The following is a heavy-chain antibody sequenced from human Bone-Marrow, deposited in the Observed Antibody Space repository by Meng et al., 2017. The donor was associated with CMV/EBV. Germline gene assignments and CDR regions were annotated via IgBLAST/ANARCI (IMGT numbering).Heavy chain of an antibody. CDR3: ARGGMYYYGSGSGDGMDV. CDR1: GYTFTSYG. V-gene: IGHV1-18*01. CDR2: ISAYNGNT. Sequence: ASVKVSCKASGYTFTSYGISWVRQAPGQGLEWMGWISAYNGNTNYAQKLQGRVTMTTDTSTSTVYMELSSLRSEDTAVYYCARGGMYYYGSGSGDGMDVWGQGTTVTVSS. J-gene: IGHJ6*02. D-gene: IGHD3-10*01.